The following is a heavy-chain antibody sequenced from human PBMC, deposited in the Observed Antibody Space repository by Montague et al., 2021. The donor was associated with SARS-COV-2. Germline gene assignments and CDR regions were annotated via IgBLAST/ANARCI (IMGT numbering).Heavy chain of an antibody. CDR3: ARAHWDNYDSSGWRFDP. CDR2: IYYSGST. J-gene: IGHJ5*02. CDR1: GGSISSYY. Sequence: SETLSLTCTVSGGSISSYYWSWIRQPPGKGLEWIWYIYYSGSTNTNPSLTLRVTISVSTSKNKFPLNLSLGSVTATDVYYCARAHWDNYDSSGWRFDPWGQGTLVTVSS. D-gene: IGHD3-22*01. V-gene: IGHV4-59*01.